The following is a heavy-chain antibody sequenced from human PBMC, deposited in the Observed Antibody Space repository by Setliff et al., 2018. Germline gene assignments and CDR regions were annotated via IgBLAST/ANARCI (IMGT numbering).Heavy chain of an antibody. V-gene: IGHV4-39*07. CDR2: VYYSGNT. CDR3: ARYDSSGYSENYYFDY. CDR1: GGSISTTDYY. Sequence: SETLSLTCSVSGGSISTTDYYWGWIRQPPGKGLEWIGCVYYSGNTYYSPSPKSRVTMFVDTSKNQFSLMLYSVTAADTAIYYCARYDSSGYSENYYFDYWGQGTLVTVSS. J-gene: IGHJ4*02. D-gene: IGHD3-22*01.